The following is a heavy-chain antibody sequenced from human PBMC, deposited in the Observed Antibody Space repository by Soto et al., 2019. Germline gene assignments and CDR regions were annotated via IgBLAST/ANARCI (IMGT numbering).Heavy chain of an antibody. V-gene: IGHV3-73*01. CDR1: GFTFIGSA. J-gene: IGHJ6*02. CDR2: IRSKANSYAT. CDR3: TRLSRGRYGSGSYYYYYYGMDV. D-gene: IGHD3-10*01. Sequence: GGSLRLSCAASGFTFIGSAMHWVRQASGKGLEWVGRIRSKANSYATAYAASVKGRFTISRDDSKNTAYLQMNSLKTEDTAVYYCTRLSRGRYGSGSYYYYYYGMDVWGQGTTVTVSS.